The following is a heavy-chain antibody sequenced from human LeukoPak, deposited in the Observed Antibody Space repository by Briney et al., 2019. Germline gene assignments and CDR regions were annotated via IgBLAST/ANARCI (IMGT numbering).Heavy chain of an antibody. Sequence: GASVKVSCKASGYIFTSYGISWVRQAPGQGLEWMGWISAYNGNTNYAQKLQGRVTMTTDTSTSTAYMELRSLRSDDTVVYYCARGDYYGSGSYYKKTVDYWGQGTLVTVSS. D-gene: IGHD3-10*01. V-gene: IGHV1-18*01. CDR3: ARGDYYGSGSYYKKTVDY. CDR1: GYIFTSYG. J-gene: IGHJ4*02. CDR2: ISAYNGNT.